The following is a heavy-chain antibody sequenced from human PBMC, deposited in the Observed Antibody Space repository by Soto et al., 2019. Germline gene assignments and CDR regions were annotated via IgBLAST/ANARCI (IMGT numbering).Heavy chain of an antibody. D-gene: IGHD2-21*01. Sequence: QVQLQESGPGLMKPSGTRSLTCAVSGGSITSNWWSWVRQPPGKGLEWIAEIFHTGSANYNPSLMSRLTISMDKSKNHLSLNLNSVTAADTAVYYCARHIAVSGTRGFDHWGQGTLVTVSS. CDR2: IFHTGSA. CDR3: ARHIAVSGTRGFDH. CDR1: GGSITSNW. J-gene: IGHJ4*02. V-gene: IGHV4-4*02.